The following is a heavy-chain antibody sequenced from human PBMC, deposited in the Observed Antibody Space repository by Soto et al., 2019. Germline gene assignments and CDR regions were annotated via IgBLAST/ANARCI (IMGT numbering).Heavy chain of an antibody. J-gene: IGHJ4*02. CDR1: GFIFDNYA. D-gene: IGHD6-19*01. CDR2: ISWSGNDL. Sequence: PGGSLRLSCAASGFIFDNYAMYWVRQTPGKGLEWVSGISWSGNDLDYGDSVKGRFTISRDNARNSLYLQMNSLRAEDTAMYYCLRIRDFSDWSPADYRAQRTPVTGSS. CDR3: LRIRDFSDWSPADY. V-gene: IGHV3-9*01.